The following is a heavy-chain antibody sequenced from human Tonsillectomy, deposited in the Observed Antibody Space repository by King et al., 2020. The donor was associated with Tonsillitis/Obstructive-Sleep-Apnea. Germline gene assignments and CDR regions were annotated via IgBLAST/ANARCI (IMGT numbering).Heavy chain of an antibody. CDR3: ARGYGDYYYYYYMDV. J-gene: IGHJ6*03. CDR2: IYSGGST. V-gene: IGHV3-53*01. CDR1: GFTVSSNY. D-gene: IGHD4-17*01. Sequence: VQLVESGGGLIQPGGSLRLSCAASGFTVSSNYMSWVRQAPGKGLEWVSVIYSGGSTYYADSVKGRFTISRDKSKNTLYLQMNSLRAEDTAVYYCARGYGDYYYYYYMDVWGKGTTVTVSS.